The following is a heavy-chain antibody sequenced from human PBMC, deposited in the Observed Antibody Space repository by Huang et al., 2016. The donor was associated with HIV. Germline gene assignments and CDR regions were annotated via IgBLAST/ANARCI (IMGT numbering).Heavy chain of an antibody. CDR3: ARGRFRFDY. CDR1: GGSFSDYY. CDR2: IKHCGST. Sequence: QVQLQQWGAGLLKPSETLSLTCAVYGGSFSDYYWSWIRQPPGKGLEWIGEIKHCGSTNYNPSLKSRVTISVDTSKNQFSLKLSSVTAADTAVYYCARGRFRFDYWGQGTLVTVSS. V-gene: IGHV4-34*02. J-gene: IGHJ4*02.